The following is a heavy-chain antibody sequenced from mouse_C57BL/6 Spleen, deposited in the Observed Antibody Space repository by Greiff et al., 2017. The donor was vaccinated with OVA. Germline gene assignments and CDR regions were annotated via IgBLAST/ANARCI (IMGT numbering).Heavy chain of an antibody. Sequence: VQVVESGPGLVKPSQSLFLTCSITGFPITSGYYWIWIRQSPGKPLAWMGYITHSGETFYNPSLQSPISITRETSKNQFFLQMNSGTTEDTAMYYCAGDKGDGYFDVWGTGTTVTVSS. CDR1: GFPITSGYY. J-gene: IGHJ1*03. D-gene: IGHD3-3*01. CDR3: AGDKGDGYFDV. CDR2: ITHSGET. V-gene: IGHV12-3*01.